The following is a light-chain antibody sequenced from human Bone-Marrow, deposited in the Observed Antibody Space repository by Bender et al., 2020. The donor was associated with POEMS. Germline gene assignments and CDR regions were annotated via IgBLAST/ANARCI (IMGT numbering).Light chain of an antibody. CDR2: DIR. J-gene: IGLJ1*01. CDR1: DSDIGFYNR. Sequence: QSALTQPASVSGSPGQSITISCTGTDSDIGFYNRVSWYQQLPGTAPQLIIFDIRHRPSGVSYRFSGSKSGNTASLTISGLQAEDEAHYYCCSYESSSSYVFGAGTKVTVL. V-gene: IGLV2-14*03. CDR3: CSYESSSSYV.